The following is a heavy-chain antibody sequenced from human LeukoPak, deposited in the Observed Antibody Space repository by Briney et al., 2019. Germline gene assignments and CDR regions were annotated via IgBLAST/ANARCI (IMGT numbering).Heavy chain of an antibody. CDR2: ISYDGSNK. CDR1: GFTFSSYA. J-gene: IGHJ6*02. V-gene: IGHV3-30-3*01. D-gene: IGHD6-19*01. Sequence: GGSLRLSCAASGFTFSSYAMHWVRQAPGKGLEWVAVISYDGSNKYYADSVKGRFTISRDNSKNTLYLQMNSLRAEDTAVYYCARTYSSGWYSRGMDVWGQGTTVTVSS. CDR3: ARTYSSGWYSRGMDV.